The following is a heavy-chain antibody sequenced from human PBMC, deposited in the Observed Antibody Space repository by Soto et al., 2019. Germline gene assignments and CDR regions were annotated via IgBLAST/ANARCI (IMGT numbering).Heavy chain of an antibody. J-gene: IGHJ4*02. CDR3: AMYYGHGQDY. CDR2: IYYGGTS. Sequence: PSETLSLTCSVSGASITNYYWTWIRQSPGKGLEWIGYIYYGGTSNYNSSLKGRVTVSVDMSTNQFSLTLNSVTAADTAVYYCAMYYGHGQDYWGQGXLVTVSS. V-gene: IGHV4-59*01. D-gene: IGHD3-10*01. CDR1: GASITNYY.